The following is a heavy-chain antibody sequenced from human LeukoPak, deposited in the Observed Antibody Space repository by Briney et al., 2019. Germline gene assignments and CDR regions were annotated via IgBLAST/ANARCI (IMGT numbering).Heavy chain of an antibody. CDR1: GFTFSSYG. Sequence: PGGSLRLSCAASGFTFSSYGMTWVRQAPGKGLEWVSYISSSSSTIYYADSVKGRFTISRDNAKNSLYLQMNSLRVEDTAVYYCARDTLGGSYRTLDYWGQGTLVTVSS. CDR3: ARDTLGGSYRTLDY. D-gene: IGHD1-26*01. CDR2: ISSSSSTI. V-gene: IGHV3-48*04. J-gene: IGHJ4*02.